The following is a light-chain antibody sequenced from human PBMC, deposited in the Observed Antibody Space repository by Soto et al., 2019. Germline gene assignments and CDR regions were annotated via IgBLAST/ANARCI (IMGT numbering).Light chain of an antibody. CDR3: ETWGSNIRV. V-gene: IGLV4-60*02. J-gene: IGLJ3*02. Sequence: QSVLTQSSSASASLGSSVKLTCTLSSGHISYIIAWHQQQTGKAPRYLMKLEGTGAYNKGSGVPDRFSGSSSGADRYLTLSHLQFEDEADYYCETWGSNIRVFGGGTKLTVL. CDR2: LEGTGAY. CDR1: SGHISYI.